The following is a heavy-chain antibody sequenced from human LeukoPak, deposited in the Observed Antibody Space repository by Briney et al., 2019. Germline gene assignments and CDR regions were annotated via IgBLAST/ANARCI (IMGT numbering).Heavy chain of an antibody. V-gene: IGHV4-34*01. J-gene: IGHJ4*02. CDR2: INRSGSI. D-gene: IGHD4-17*01. Sequence: SETLSLTCTVSDGSVPSYYWSWIRHPPGKGLEGIGEINRSGSIYYNPSLKSRLTISVDTSKNQFSLKISSVTAADTAVYYCALGDNYGDYEVDYWGQGTLVTVSS. CDR3: ALGDNYGDYEVDY. CDR1: DGSVPSYY.